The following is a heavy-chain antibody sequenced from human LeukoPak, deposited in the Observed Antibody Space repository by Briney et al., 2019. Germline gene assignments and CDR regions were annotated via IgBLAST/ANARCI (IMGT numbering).Heavy chain of an antibody. CDR1: GFTFSSYG. CDR3: AKDGGYSYGLYYFDY. D-gene: IGHD5-18*01. V-gene: IGHV3-30*18. J-gene: IGHJ4*02. CDR2: ISYDVGKK. Sequence: GGSLRLSCAASGFTFSSYGMHWVRQAPGKGLEWVAVISYDVGKKYYADSVKGRFTISRDNSKNTLYLQMNSLRAEDTAVYYCAKDGGYSYGLYYFDYWGQGTLVTVSS.